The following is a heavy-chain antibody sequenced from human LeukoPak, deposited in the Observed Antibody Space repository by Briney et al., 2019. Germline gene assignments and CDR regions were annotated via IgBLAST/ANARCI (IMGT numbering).Heavy chain of an antibody. Sequence: PSETLSLTCTVSGGSISSYYWSWIRQPPGKGLEWIGYIYYSGSTNYNPSLKSRVSISVDTSKNQFSLRLSSVTAADTAVYYCARIGVAAVAAFDYWGQGTLVTVSS. CDR3: ARIGVAAVAAFDY. CDR1: GGSISSYY. D-gene: IGHD6-19*01. CDR2: IYYSGST. J-gene: IGHJ4*02. V-gene: IGHV4-59*01.